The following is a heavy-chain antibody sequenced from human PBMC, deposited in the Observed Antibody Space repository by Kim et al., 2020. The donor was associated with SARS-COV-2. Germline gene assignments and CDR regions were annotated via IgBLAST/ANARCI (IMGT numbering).Heavy chain of an antibody. Sequence: GGSLRLSCAASGFTFSSYSMNWVRQAPGKGLEWVSSISSSSSYIYYADSVKGRFTISRDNAKNSLYLQMNSLRAEDTAVYYCARAEKVGYDFWSGYYSFFDYWGQGTLVTVSS. CDR1: GFTFSSYS. CDR3: ARAEKVGYDFWSGYYSFFDY. V-gene: IGHV3-21*01. J-gene: IGHJ4*02. CDR2: ISSSSSYI. D-gene: IGHD3-3*01.